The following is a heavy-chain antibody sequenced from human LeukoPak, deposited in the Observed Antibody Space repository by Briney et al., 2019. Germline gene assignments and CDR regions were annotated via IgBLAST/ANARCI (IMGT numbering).Heavy chain of an antibody. J-gene: IGHJ3*02. Sequence: GRCLRLAWAVSAFSVSTYFTDSGRHTPGKGLEWVADIAIEGSHTTYVESVKDQFTISRNNSKNTPYLQMNSLRAEDTAVYFCARERQDTILHSGAFDIWGQGTMVTVSS. V-gene: IGHV3-30-3*01. D-gene: IGHD2-21*01. CDR1: AFSVSTYF. CDR3: ARERQDTILHSGAFDI. CDR2: IAIEGSHT.